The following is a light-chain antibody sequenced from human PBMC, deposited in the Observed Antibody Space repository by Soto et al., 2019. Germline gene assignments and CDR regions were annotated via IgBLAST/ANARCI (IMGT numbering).Light chain of an antibody. CDR1: SSDVGEYKY. CDR3: TSYTSDNTHV. Sequence: QSVLTQPASVSGSPGQSITISCTGTSSDVGEYKYVSWYQQHPGKAPKLMIYEVSNRPSGMSTRFSGSKSGNTASLTISGLQAEDEADYYCTSYTSDNTHVFGTGTKLTVL. V-gene: IGLV2-14*01. CDR2: EVS. J-gene: IGLJ1*01.